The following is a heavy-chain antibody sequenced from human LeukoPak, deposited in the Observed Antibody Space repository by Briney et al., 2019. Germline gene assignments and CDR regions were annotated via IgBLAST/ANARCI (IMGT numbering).Heavy chain of an antibody. CDR3: ARGVVELRLRMNWFDP. Sequence: SETLSLTCTVSGGSISSGGYYWSWIRQHPGKGLEWIGYIYYSGSTYYNPSLKSRVTISVDTSKNQFSLKLSSVTAADTAVYYCARGVVELRLRMNWFDPWGQGTLVTVSS. CDR2: IYYSGST. V-gene: IGHV4-31*03. D-gene: IGHD1-7*01. CDR1: GGSISSGGYY. J-gene: IGHJ5*02.